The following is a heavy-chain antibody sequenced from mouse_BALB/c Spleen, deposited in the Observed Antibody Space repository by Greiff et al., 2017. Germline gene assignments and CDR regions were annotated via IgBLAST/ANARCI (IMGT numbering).Heavy chain of an antibody. D-gene: IGHD2-13*01. Sequence: EVQLQQSGPSLVKPSQTLSLTCSVTGDSITSGYWNWIRKFPGNKLEYMGYISYSGSTYYNPSLKSRISITRDTSKNQYYLQLNSVTTEDTATYYCARFDGDPYYAMDYWGQGTSVTVAS. CDR2: ISYSGST. CDR3: ARFDGDPYYAMDY. J-gene: IGHJ4*01. CDR1: GDSITSGY. V-gene: IGHV3-8*02.